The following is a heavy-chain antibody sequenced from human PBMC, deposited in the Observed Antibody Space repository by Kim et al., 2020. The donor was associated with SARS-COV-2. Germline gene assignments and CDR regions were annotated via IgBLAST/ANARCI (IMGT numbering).Heavy chain of an antibody. Sequence: YYPGSRKGRFTISRENAKNSLYLQMNGLGAGDTAVYYCARGGEAGNGLDVWGQGTTVTVSS. D-gene: IGHD6-19*01. J-gene: IGHJ6*02. CDR3: ARGGEAGNGLDV. V-gene: IGHV3-13*01.